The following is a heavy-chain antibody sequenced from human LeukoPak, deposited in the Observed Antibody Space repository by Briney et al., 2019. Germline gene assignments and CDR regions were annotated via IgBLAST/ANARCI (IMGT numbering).Heavy chain of an antibody. Sequence: GGSLRLSCAASGFTFSRYAMHWVRQAPGKGLEYVSAISDNGVSTYYANSVKGRFTISRDNSKNTLYLQMGSLTAEDMAVCYCARDGGGSPDYWGQGSLVTVSS. J-gene: IGHJ4*02. D-gene: IGHD3-16*01. V-gene: IGHV3-64*01. CDR2: ISDNGVST. CDR1: GFTFSRYA. CDR3: ARDGGGSPDY.